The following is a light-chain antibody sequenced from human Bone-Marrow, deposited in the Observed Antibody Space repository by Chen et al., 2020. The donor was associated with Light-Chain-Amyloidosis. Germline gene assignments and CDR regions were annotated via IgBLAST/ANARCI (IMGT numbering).Light chain of an antibody. CDR3: QSADSSGTDEVI. V-gene: IGLV3-25*03. CDR2: RDT. J-gene: IGLJ2*01. Sequence: SYELTQPPSVSVSPGQTARITCSGDDLPTKYAYWYQQKPGQAPVLVIHRDTERPSGISERFSGSSSGTTATLTMSGVQAEDEADYHCQSADSSGTDEVIFGGGTKLPVL. CDR1: DLPTKY.